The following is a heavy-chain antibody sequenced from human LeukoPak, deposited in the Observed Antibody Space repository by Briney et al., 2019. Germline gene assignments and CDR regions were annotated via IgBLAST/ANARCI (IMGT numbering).Heavy chain of an antibody. J-gene: IGHJ6*03. Sequence: GESLKISCQGSGYSFTTHWIAWVRQLPGKGLEWMGIIYPRDSDTRYSPSFQGQVTISADKSINTAYLQWSSLKASDSAIYYCAKRGGYVGYNYMDVWGKGTTVSISS. CDR2: IYPRDSDT. CDR1: GYSFTTHW. V-gene: IGHV5-51*01. D-gene: IGHD5-24*01. CDR3: AKRGGYVGYNYMDV.